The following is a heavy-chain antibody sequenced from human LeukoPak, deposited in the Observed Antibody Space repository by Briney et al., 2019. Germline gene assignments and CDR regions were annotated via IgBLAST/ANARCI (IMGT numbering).Heavy chain of an antibody. Sequence: GGSLRLSCAASGFIFNNYGMQWVRQTPGKGLEWVTVISCDGTSQYYADSVKGRFTISRDNSKNTLYLHMNSLRAEDTAVYYCAKDGYSSSRYALLNYFDYWGQGTLVTVSS. J-gene: IGHJ4*02. CDR2: ISCDGTSQ. D-gene: IGHD6-13*01. CDR1: GFIFNNYG. V-gene: IGHV3-30*18. CDR3: AKDGYSSSRYALLNYFDY.